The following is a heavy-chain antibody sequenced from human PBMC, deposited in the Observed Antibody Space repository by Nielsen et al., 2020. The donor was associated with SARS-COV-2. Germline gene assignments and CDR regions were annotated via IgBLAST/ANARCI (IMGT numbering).Heavy chain of an antibody. CDR3: ARGGGGMDV. J-gene: IGHJ6*02. V-gene: IGHV3-53*01. CDR2: IYSDGST. CDR1: GFTISNYG. Sequence: GESLKISCAVSGFTISNYGMQWVRQAPGKGLEWVSIIYSDGSTYYAGSVKGRLTISRDNSKNTLYLQMNSLRAEDTAVYYCARGGGGMDVWGQGTTVTVSS. D-gene: IGHD3-16*01.